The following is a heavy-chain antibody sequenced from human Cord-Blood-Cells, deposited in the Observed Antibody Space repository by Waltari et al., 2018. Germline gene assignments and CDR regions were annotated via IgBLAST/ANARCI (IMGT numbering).Heavy chain of an antibody. CDR2: MNPYSGNT. Sequence: QVQLVQSGAEVKKPGDSVKVSCKASGSTSTSTDITWVRQATGQVLEWMEWMNPYSGNTGYAQKFQGRVTITRNTSISTAYMELSSLRSEDTAVYYCARGVDDAFDIWGQGTMVTVSS. J-gene: IGHJ3*02. CDR1: GSTSTSTD. V-gene: IGHV1-8*03. CDR3: ARGVDDAFDI.